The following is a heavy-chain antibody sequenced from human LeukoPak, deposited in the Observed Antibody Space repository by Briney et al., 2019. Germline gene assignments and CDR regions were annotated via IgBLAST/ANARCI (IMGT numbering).Heavy chain of an antibody. Sequence: GGSLRLSCAASGFTFSSYSMNWVRQAPGKGLEWVSSISSSSSYIYHADSVKGRFTISRDNAKNSLYLQMNSLRAEDTAVYYCARWKYSGSYLDAFDIWGQGTMVTVSS. CDR1: GFTFSSYS. V-gene: IGHV3-21*01. D-gene: IGHD1-26*01. J-gene: IGHJ3*02. CDR3: ARWKYSGSYLDAFDI. CDR2: ISSSSSYI.